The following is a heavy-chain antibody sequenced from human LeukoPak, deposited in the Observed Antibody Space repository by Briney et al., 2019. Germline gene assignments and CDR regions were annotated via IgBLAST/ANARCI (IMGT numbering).Heavy chain of an antibody. J-gene: IGHJ4*02. CDR3: ARDSPPGYSSSWYYFDY. Sequence: GGSLRLSCAASGFTFSSYAMHWVRQAPGKGLEWGAVISYDGSNKYYADSVKGRFTISRDNSKNTLYLQMNSLRAEDTAVYYCARDSPPGYSSSWYYFDYWGQGTLVIVSS. D-gene: IGHD6-13*01. V-gene: IGHV3-30*04. CDR1: GFTFSSYA. CDR2: ISYDGSNK.